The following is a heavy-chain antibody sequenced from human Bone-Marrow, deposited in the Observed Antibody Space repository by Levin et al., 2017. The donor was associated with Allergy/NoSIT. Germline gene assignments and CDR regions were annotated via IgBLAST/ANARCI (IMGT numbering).Heavy chain of an antibody. D-gene: IGHD3-22*01. J-gene: IGHJ4*02. CDR2: ISHSGST. CDR1: GGSVSSGDCQ. Sequence: SETLSLTCTVSGGSVSSGDCQWTWIRQSPGKGLEWIGSISHSGSTYYNPSLKSRISISVDASKNQFSLKLRSVTASDTAVYYCARDYYDSRGYYFRTVDYWGQGSLVTVSS. CDR3: ARDYYDSRGYYFRTVDY. V-gene: IGHV4-30-4*01.